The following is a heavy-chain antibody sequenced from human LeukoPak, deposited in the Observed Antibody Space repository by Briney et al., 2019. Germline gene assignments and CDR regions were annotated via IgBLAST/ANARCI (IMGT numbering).Heavy chain of an antibody. V-gene: IGHV4-39*01. J-gene: IGHJ4*02. CDR3: ARHSSKLLQSSPDY. CDR2: IFYSGNT. Sequence: SETLSLTCTVSGGAINSSSYYWGWIRQPPGKGLGWIGSIFYSGNTYDSPSLKSRVTISVDTSKNQFSRRLNSVTAADTSVYDCARHSSKLLQSSPDYWGQGPLVTVSS. D-gene: IGHD5-24*01. CDR1: GGAINSSSYY.